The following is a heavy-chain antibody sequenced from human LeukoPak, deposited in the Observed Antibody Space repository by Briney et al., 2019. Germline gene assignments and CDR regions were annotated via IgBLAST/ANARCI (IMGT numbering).Heavy chain of an antibody. CDR2: ISSIGRTI. Sequence: GGSLRLSCAASGFTFSSYEMNWVREAPGKGLEWVSYISSIGRTIYYADSLKGRFTLSRDTAKNSLYLQMNSLRAEDTAVYYCAKQDYVWGSYRTALDYWGQGTLVTVSS. V-gene: IGHV3-48*03. D-gene: IGHD3-16*02. CDR1: GFTFSSYE. CDR3: AKQDYVWGSYRTALDY. J-gene: IGHJ4*02.